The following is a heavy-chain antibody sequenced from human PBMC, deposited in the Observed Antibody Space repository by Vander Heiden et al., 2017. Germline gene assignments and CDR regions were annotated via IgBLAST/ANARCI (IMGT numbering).Heavy chain of an antibody. D-gene: IGHD2-15*01. CDR1: GFTFSDRR. V-gene: IGHV3-21*01. J-gene: IGHJ6*02. Sequence: EVQLVESGGGLVKRGGSLRLSCAASGFTFSDRRMTWVRQAPGKGREWVSSISSSGTFIYYADSVKGRFTISRDNAQNSLYLQMNSLRAEDTAVYYCASDRKGLGYYYYGMEVWGQGTTVTVSS. CDR2: ISSSGTFI. CDR3: ASDRKGLGYYYYGMEV.